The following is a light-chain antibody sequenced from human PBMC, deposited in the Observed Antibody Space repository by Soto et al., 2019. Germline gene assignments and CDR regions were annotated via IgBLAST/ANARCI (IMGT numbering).Light chain of an antibody. CDR1: QGISSW. CDR2: AAS. CDR3: QQAETFPLT. Sequence: DIPMTQSPSSVSASVGDRVTITCRASQGISSWVAWYQQKPGKAPNLLIYAASSLQSGVPSRYSGSGSGTEFTLTISCLQPEEFATYYCQQAETFPLTFGGGTKVEI. J-gene: IGKJ4*01. V-gene: IGKV1-12*01.